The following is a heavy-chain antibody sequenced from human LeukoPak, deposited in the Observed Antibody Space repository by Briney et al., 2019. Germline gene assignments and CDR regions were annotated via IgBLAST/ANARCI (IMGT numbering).Heavy chain of an antibody. Sequence: GGSLRLSCAASGFTFSSYATSWVRQAPGKGLEWISGIKNSGDRTDYADSVKGRFTISRDNSKNTMYLQMKSLRAEDTAVYYCAKGRGSGSYFGIDPWGQGTLVIVSS. V-gene: IGHV3-23*01. D-gene: IGHD3-10*01. J-gene: IGHJ5*02. CDR2: IKNSGDRT. CDR1: GFTFSSYA. CDR3: AKGRGSGSYFGIDP.